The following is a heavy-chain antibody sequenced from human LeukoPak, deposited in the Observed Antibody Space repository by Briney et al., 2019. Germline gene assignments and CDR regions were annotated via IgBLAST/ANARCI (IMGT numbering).Heavy chain of an antibody. D-gene: IGHD3-22*01. J-gene: IGHJ2*01. CDR2: ISGSGGST. V-gene: IGHV3-23*01. Sequence: PGGSLRLSCAASGFTFSSYAMSWVRQAPGKGLEWVSAISGSGGSTYYADSVKGRFTISRDNSKNTLYLQMNSLRAEDTAVYYCAKGQFRDSMIVVVTYFALWGRGTLVTVSS. CDR3: AKGQFRDSMIVVVTYFAL. CDR1: GFTFSSYA.